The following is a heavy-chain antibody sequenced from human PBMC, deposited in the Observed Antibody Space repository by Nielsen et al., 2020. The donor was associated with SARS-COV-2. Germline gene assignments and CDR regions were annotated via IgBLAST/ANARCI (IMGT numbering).Heavy chain of an antibody. D-gene: IGHD7-27*01. J-gene: IGHJ4*02. Sequence: GESLKISCAASGFTFSSYSMNWVRQAPGKGLEWVSSISSSSSYIYYADSVKGRFTISRDNAKNSLYLQMNSLRAEDTAVYYCARDRPLGYWGQGTPVTVSS. CDR1: GFTFSSYS. CDR2: ISSSSSYI. V-gene: IGHV3-21*01. CDR3: ARDRPLGY.